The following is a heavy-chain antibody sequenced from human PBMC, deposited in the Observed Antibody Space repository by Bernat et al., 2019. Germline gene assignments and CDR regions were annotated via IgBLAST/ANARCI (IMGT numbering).Heavy chain of an antibody. CDR1: GFIFSSYA. V-gene: IGHV3-23*01. CDR2: ISGRGSST. Sequence: EVRLLESGGGLVQPGGSLRLSCAASGFIFSSYAMSWVRQAPGKGLEWVSGISGRGSSTYYADSMKGRFTISRDNSKNTLYLQMNSLRAEDTAVYYCAKDLAYGSGNYFDYWGQGTLVTVSA. J-gene: IGHJ4*02. D-gene: IGHD3-10*01. CDR3: AKDLAYGSGNYFDY.